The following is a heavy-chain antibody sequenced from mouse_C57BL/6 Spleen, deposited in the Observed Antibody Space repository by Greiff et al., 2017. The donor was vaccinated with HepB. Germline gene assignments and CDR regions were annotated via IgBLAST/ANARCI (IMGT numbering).Heavy chain of an antibody. D-gene: IGHD2-3*01. CDR2: INYDGSST. CDR3: ARDRDGYLDY. J-gene: IGHJ2*01. Sequence: EVQLVESEGGLVQPGSSMKLSCTASGFTFSDYYMAWVRQVPEKGLEWVANINYDGSSTYYLDSLKSRFIISRDNAKNILYLQMSSLKSEDTATYYCARDRDGYLDYWGQGTTLTVSS. V-gene: IGHV5-16*01. CDR1: GFTFSDYY.